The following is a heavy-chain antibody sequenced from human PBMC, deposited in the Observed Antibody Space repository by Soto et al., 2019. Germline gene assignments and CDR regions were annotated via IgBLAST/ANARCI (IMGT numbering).Heavy chain of an antibody. D-gene: IGHD5-12*01. V-gene: IGHV3-74*01. CDR2: IKGDGSET. Sequence: GGSLRLSCAASGFTFSSYWMHWVRQAPGKGLVWASRIKGDGSETNYADSVKGRFTISRDNAKNTLYLQLNSLRAEDTAVYYCLRGNSGYGNFDYWGQGTRVTVSS. CDR1: GFTFSSYW. J-gene: IGHJ4*02. CDR3: LRGNSGYGNFDY.